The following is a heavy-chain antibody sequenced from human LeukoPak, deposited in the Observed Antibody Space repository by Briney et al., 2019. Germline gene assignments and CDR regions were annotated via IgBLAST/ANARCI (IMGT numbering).Heavy chain of an antibody. J-gene: IGHJ4*02. CDR2: IYYSGST. Sequence: SETLSLTCTVSGGSIGSYYWSWIRQPPGKGLEWIGYIYYSGSTNYNPSLKSRVTISVDTSKNQFSLKLSSVTAADTAVYYCARGLSSGYRGNFDYWGQGTLVTVSS. V-gene: IGHV4-59*01. D-gene: IGHD3-22*01. CDR1: GGSIGSYY. CDR3: ARGLSSGYRGNFDY.